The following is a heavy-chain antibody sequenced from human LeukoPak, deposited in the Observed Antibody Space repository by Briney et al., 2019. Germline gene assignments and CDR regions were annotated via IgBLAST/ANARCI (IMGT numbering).Heavy chain of an antibody. Sequence: SETLSLTCSVSGGPISSYYWSWIRQPPGKGLEWIGYIYYSGSTNYKPSPKSRVTISADPQKNQFALKLAAMTPADRALQFGAIGYSLAYSDSSGFSYDSWGRGTMVTVSP. CDR2: IYYSGST. J-gene: IGHJ5*02. CDR3: AIGYSLAYSDSSGFSYDS. CDR1: GGPISSYY. D-gene: IGHD3-22*01. V-gene: IGHV4-59*12.